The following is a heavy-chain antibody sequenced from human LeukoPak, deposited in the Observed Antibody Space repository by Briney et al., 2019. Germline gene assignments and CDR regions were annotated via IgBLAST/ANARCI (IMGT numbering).Heavy chain of an antibody. J-gene: IGHJ4*02. CDR3: ARGRAVAEY. D-gene: IGHD6-19*01. CDR2: INTSGST. V-gene: IGHV4-4*07. CDR1: GGSISNYY. Sequence: SETLSLTCTVSGGSISNYYWSWIRQPAGKGLEWIGRINTSGSTNYNPSLKSRVTMSADTSKNQFSLQLSSVTATDTAVYYCARGRAVAEYWGQGTQVTVSS.